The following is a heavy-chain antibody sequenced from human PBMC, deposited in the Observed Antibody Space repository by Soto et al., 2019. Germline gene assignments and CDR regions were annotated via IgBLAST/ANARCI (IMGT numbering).Heavy chain of an antibody. CDR2: IYPGDSDT. CDR1: GYSFTSYW. CDR3: ARLSSSGYYYGWFDP. V-gene: IGHV5-51*01. Sequence: GESMKISCKGSGYSFTSYWIGWVRQMPGKGLEWMGIIYPGDSDTRYSPSFQGQVTISADKSISTAYLQWSSLKASDTAMYYCARLSSSGYYYGWFDPWGQGTLVTVSS. D-gene: IGHD3-22*01. J-gene: IGHJ5*02.